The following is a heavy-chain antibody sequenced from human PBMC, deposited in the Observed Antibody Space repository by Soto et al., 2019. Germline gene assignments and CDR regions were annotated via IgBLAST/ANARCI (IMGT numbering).Heavy chain of an antibody. CDR2: IYYSGTT. Sequence: SETLSLTCTVSGGSISSGGYYWGWIRQPPGKGLEWIGSIYYSGTTYYSPSLKSRVTISQDTSKNQFSLQLSSVTAADTAVYYCARSLGYCSTTTCYALDYWGQGTLVTVSS. CDR3: ARSLGYCSTTTCYALDY. V-gene: IGHV4-39*01. J-gene: IGHJ4*02. CDR1: GGSISSGGYY. D-gene: IGHD2-2*01.